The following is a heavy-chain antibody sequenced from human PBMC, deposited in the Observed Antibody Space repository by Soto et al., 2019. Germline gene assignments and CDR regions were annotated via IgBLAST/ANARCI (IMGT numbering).Heavy chain of an antibody. Sequence: GASVKVSCKASGYTFTSYAMHWVRQAPGQRLEWMGWINAGNGNTKYSQKFQGRVTITRDTSASTAYMELSSLRSEDTAVYYCARDAAVWGRRYYYDSSGPTNWFDPWGQGTLVTVSS. J-gene: IGHJ5*02. CDR2: INAGNGNT. CDR3: ARDAAVWGRRYYYDSSGPTNWFDP. D-gene: IGHD3-22*01. V-gene: IGHV1-3*01. CDR1: GYTFTSYA.